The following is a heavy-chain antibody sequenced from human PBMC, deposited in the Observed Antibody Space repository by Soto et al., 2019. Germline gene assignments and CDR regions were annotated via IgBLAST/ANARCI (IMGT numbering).Heavy chain of an antibody. V-gene: IGHV4-34*01. J-gene: IGHJ4*02. CDR3: ASVVGGDSEYYFDE. CDR2: INHSGST. D-gene: IGHD4-17*01. CDR1: GGSFSGYY. Sequence: TLSLPCGVYGGSFSGYYWSWIRQPPGKGLEWIGEINHSGSTNYNPSLKSRVTISVDTSKNQFSLNLNSVTAADTAMYYCASVVGGDSEYYFDEWAQGTLVTFFS.